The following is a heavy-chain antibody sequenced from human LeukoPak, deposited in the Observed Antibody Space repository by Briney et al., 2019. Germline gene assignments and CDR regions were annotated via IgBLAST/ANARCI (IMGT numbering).Heavy chain of an antibody. CDR1: GFTFSSYW. CDR2: IKQDGSEK. D-gene: IGHD3-22*01. J-gene: IGHJ4*02. V-gene: IGHV3-7*01. CDR3: ARDTYDSSGYYAHLDY. Sequence: GGSLRLSCAASGFTFSSYWMSWVRQAPGKGLEWVANIKQDGSEKFYVDSVKGRFTISRDNAKNSLYLQMSSLRAEDTAVYYCARDTYDSSGYYAHLDYWGQGTLVTVSS.